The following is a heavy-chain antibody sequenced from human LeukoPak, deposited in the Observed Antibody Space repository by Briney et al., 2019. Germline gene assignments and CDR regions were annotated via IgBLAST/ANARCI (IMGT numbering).Heavy chain of an antibody. Sequence: SVKVSCKASGGTFSSYAISWVRQAPGQGLEWMGGIIPIFGTAKYAQKFQGRVTITTDESTSTAYMELSSLRSEDTAVYYCARFGSSYYDSSGYFMSFDYWGQGTLVTVSS. CDR2: IIPIFGTA. CDR1: GGTFSSYA. J-gene: IGHJ4*02. V-gene: IGHV1-69*05. D-gene: IGHD3-22*01. CDR3: ARFGSSYYDSSGYFMSFDY.